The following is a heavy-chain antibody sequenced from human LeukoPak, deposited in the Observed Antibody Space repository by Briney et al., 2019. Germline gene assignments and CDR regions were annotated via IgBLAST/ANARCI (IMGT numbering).Heavy chain of an antibody. CDR3: AKAAVTIWPHFLDY. D-gene: IGHD4-17*01. CDR2: IGNSGDAT. V-gene: IGHV3-23*01. CDR1: GFTFSTYT. J-gene: IGHJ4*02. Sequence: PGGSLRLSCAASGFTFSTYTMVWVRQAPGRGLEWVSAIGNSGDATWYADSVQGRFAISRDNSKATLSLQMNSLTAEDTAVYYCAKAAVTIWPHFLDYWGQGALVSVSS.